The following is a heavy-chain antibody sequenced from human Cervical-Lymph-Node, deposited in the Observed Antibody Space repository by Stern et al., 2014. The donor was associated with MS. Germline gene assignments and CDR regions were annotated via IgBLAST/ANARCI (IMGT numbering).Heavy chain of an antibody. CDR2: VYYSGST. D-gene: IGHD3-16*01. Sequence: VQLVESGPGLVKPSETLSLTCTVSGTSINTLYWSWIRQSPGQGLEWIAWVYYSGSTNYNPSLKSRVTISIDTSTNQFSLKVNYVTAADTAVYYCARGGGRTYFDYWGQGTLVNVS. V-gene: IGHV4-59*11. CDR1: GTSINTLY. J-gene: IGHJ4*02. CDR3: ARGGGRTYFDY.